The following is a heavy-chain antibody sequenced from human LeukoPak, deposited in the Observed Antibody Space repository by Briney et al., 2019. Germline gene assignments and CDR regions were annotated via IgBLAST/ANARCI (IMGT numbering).Heavy chain of an antibody. CDR1: GGTFSSYA. CDR3: ARESSGSDFWSGYYSLDY. D-gene: IGHD3-3*01. V-gene: IGHV1-69*13. CDR2: IIPIFGTA. Sequence: SVKVSCKASGGTFSSYAISWVRQAPGQGLEWMGGIIPIFGTANYAQKFQGRVTITADESTSTAYMELSRLRSEDTAVYYCARESSGSDFWSGYYSLDYWGQGTLVTVSS. J-gene: IGHJ4*02.